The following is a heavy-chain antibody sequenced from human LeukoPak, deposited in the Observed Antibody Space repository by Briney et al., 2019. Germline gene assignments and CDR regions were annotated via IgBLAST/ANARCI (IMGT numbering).Heavy chain of an antibody. D-gene: IGHD3-3*01. CDR1: GFTFSSYG. J-gene: IGHJ6*03. V-gene: IGHV3-20*04. CDR2: INWNGGST. CDR3: ARANFWSGYYLVHYYYHMDV. Sequence: GGSLRLSCAASGFTFSSYGMSWVRQAPGKGLEWVSGINWNGGSTGCADSVKGRFTISRDNAKNSLYLQMNSLRAEDTALYYCARANFWSGYYLVHYYYHMDVWGKGTTVTVSS.